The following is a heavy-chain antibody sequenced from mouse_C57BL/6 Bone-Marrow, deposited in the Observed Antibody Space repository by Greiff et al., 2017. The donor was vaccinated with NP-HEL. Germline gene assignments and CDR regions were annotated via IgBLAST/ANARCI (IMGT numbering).Heavy chain of an antibody. J-gene: IGHJ2*01. V-gene: IGHV1-69*01. Sequence: VQLQQPGAELVMPGASVKLSCKASGYTFTSYWMHWVKQRPGQGLEWIGEIDPSDSYTNYNQKFKGKSTLTVDKSSSTAYMPLSSLTSEDSAVYYCARLGAYVDYWGQGTTLTVSS. CDR3: ARLGAYVDY. D-gene: IGHD4-1*01. CDR2: IDPSDSYT. CDR1: GYTFTSYW.